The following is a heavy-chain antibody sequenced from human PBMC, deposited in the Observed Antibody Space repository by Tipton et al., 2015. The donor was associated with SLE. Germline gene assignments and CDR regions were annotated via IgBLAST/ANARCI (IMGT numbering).Heavy chain of an antibody. CDR3: ARDRIQEIAVAGTADY. CDR2: ISSSSSYT. V-gene: IGHV3-11*06. Sequence: SLRLSCAASGFTFSDYYMSWIRQAPGKGLEWVSYISSSSSYTNYADSVKGRFTISRDNAKNSLYLQVNSLRAEDTAVYYCARDRIQEIAVAGTADYWGQGTLVTVSS. CDR1: GFTFSDYY. D-gene: IGHD6-19*01. J-gene: IGHJ4*02.